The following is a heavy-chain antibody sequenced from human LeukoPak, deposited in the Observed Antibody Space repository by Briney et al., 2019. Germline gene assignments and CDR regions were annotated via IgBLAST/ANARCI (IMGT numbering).Heavy chain of an antibody. CDR1: GFTFSSYS. D-gene: IGHD5-18*01. Sequence: PGGSLRLSCAASGFTFSSYSMNWVRQAPGKGLEWVSSISSSSSYIYYADSVKGRFTISRDNSKDTLYLQMNSLRDEDTALYYCAKAEAGGYNYGPFDDWGQGTLVTVS. V-gene: IGHV3-21*04. J-gene: IGHJ4*02. CDR3: AKAEAGGYNYGPFDD. CDR2: ISSSSSYI.